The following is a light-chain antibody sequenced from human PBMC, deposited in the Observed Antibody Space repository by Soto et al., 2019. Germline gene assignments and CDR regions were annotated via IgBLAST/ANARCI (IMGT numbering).Light chain of an antibody. J-gene: IGKJ1*01. CDR3: QQYGSSGT. Sequence: EIVLTQSPGTLSLSPGESATLSSTASQSVSKNYLSWYQQKPGQGPRLLIYGASNRATGIPDRVSGSGSGTDFTLTISRLEPEDFAVYYCQQYGSSGTFGQGTKVDIK. CDR1: QSVSKNY. V-gene: IGKV3-20*01. CDR2: GAS.